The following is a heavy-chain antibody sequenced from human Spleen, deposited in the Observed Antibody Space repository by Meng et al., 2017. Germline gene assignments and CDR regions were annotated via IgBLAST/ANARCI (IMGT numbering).Heavy chain of an antibody. Sequence: VRLVEYGGRLVKRGGSLSLSGAASGFTFSNAWMTWFGQAPGKGLEWIGRMKSNVDGGTVDYAAAVKGRFFISRDDSENTFYLQMNSLKTEDTAVYYCSGHVDYWGHGTLVTVSS. J-gene: IGHJ4*01. V-gene: IGHV3-15*01. CDR3: SGHVDY. CDR2: MKSNVDGGTV. CDR1: GFTFSNAW.